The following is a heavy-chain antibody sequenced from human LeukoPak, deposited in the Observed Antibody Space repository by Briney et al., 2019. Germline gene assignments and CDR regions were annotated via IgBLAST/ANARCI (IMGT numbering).Heavy chain of an antibody. J-gene: IGHJ4*02. CDR2: IIPILGIA. V-gene: IGHV1-69*04. Sequence: ASVKVSCKASGGTFSSYAISWVRQAPGQGLEWMGRIIPILGIANYAQKFQGRVTITADKSTSTAYMELSSLRSEDTAVYYCARGAGNWNDLFDYWGQGTLVTVSS. CDR3: ARGAGNWNDLFDY. D-gene: IGHD1-1*01. CDR1: GGTFSSYA.